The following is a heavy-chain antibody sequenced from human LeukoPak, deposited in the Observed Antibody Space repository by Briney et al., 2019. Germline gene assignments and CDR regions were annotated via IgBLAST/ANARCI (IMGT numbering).Heavy chain of an antibody. CDR2: IKQDGSEK. D-gene: IGHD2-2*01. CDR3: ARDDCSSISCYHNWFDP. J-gene: IGHJ5*02. V-gene: IGHV3-7*01. CDR1: GFTFSSYW. Sequence: GGSLRLSCAASGFTFSSYWMSWVRQAPGKGLEWAANIKQDGSEKYYVDSVKGRFTISRDNAKNSLYLQMNSLRAEDTAVYYCARDDCSSISCYHNWFDPWGHGTLVTVSS.